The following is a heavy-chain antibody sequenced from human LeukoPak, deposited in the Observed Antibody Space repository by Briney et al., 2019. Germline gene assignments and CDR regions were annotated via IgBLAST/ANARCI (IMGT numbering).Heavy chain of an antibody. CDR3: ARDKFERIYCSSTSCYPFDY. J-gene: IGHJ4*02. D-gene: IGHD2-2*01. CDR2: ISAYNGNT. CDR1: GYTFTSYG. Sequence: GASVKVSCKASGYTFTSYGISWVRQAPGQGLEWMGWISAYNGNTNYAQKLQVRVTMTTDTSTSTAYMELRSLRSDDTAVYYCARDKFERIYCSSTSCYPFDYWGQGTLVTVSS. V-gene: IGHV1-18*01.